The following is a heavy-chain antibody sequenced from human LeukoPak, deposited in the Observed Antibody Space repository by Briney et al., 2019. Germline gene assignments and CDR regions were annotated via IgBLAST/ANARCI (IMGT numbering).Heavy chain of an antibody. V-gene: IGHV3-23*01. D-gene: IGHD6-13*01. CDR3: AKEDGSRFDY. CDR2: ITSGVST. Sequence: GGSLRLSCAASGLTFSNCAMTWVRQAPGKGLEWVSDITSGVSTFYADSVKGRFTISRDNSKNTLYLQMNSLRAEDTAIYYCAKEDGSRFDYWGQGTLVTVSS. J-gene: IGHJ4*02. CDR1: GLTFSNCA.